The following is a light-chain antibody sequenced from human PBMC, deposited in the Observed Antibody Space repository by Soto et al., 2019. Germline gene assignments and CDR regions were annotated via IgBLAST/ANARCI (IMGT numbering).Light chain of an antibody. Sequence: IQMTQSPSSLSASVGDRVTITCRASQGIRNDLGWYQQKPGKAPKLLIYAAYSLQSGVQSRFSGSGSGTEFTLTIRSLQPDDFATYYCKQYIVIRSTFGQGTKVDIK. CDR2: AAY. CDR3: KQYIVIRST. CDR1: QGIRND. J-gene: IGKJ1*01. V-gene: IGKV1-17*01.